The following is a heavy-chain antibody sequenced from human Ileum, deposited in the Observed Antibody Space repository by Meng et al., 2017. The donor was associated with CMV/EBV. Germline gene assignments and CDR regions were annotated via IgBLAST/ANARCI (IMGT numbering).Heavy chain of an antibody. Sequence: GGSLRLSCEASGFSFSSYWMYWVRQAPGKGLECVSRIKSDGDSIIYAASARGRFTISRDNAKNTLYLQMNSLRVEDTAVYYCTRVEFGVGTDHWGQGTLVTVSS. V-gene: IGHV3-74*01. CDR3: TRVEFGVGTDH. D-gene: IGHD3-3*01. CDR1: GFSFSSYW. CDR2: IKSDGDSI. J-gene: IGHJ4*02.